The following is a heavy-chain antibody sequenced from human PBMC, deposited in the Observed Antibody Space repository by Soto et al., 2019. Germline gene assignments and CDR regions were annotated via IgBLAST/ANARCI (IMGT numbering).Heavy chain of an antibody. CDR2: IIPIFGTA. CDR1: GGTFSSYA. V-gene: IGHV1-69*13. CDR3: ARDYCSGGSCTSYGMDV. Sequence: ASVKVSCKASGGTFSSYAISWVRQAPGQGLEWMGGIIPIFGTASYAQKFQGRVTITADESTSTAYMELSSLRSEDTAVYYCARDYCSGGSCTSYGMDVWGQGTTVTVSS. J-gene: IGHJ6*02. D-gene: IGHD2-15*01.